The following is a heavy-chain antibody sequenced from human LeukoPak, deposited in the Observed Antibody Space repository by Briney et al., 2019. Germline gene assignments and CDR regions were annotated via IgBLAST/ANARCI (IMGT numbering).Heavy chain of an antibody. D-gene: IGHD5-18*01. J-gene: IGHJ4*02. CDR1: GFTVSSNY. CDR2: IYSGGST. V-gene: IGHV3-66*01. Sequence: GGSLRLSCAASGFTVSSNYMSWVRQAPGKGLEWVSVIYSGGSTYYADSAKGRFTISRDNSKNTLYLQMNSLRAEDTAVYYCARWRGYSYGYDYWGQGTLVTVSS. CDR3: ARWRGYSYGYDY.